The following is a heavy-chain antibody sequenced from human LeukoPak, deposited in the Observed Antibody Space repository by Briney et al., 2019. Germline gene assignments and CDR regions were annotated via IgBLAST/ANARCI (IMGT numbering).Heavy chain of an antibody. CDR3: ARARYSSGRYFDY. J-gene: IGHJ4*02. CDR1: GFTFINYN. CDR2: ISSSSSTM. D-gene: IGHD6-19*01. V-gene: IGHV3-48*01. Sequence: GGSLRLSCAASGFTFINYNINWVRQAPGKGLEWVSYISSSSSTMYYADSVKGRFTISRDNAKNSLYLQMNSLRAEDTAVYYCARARYSSGRYFDYWGQGTLVTVSS.